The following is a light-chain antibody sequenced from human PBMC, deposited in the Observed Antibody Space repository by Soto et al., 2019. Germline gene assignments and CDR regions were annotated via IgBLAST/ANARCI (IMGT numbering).Light chain of an antibody. CDR3: QQSYNSPQS. V-gene: IGKV1-39*01. CDR2: AAS. CDR1: QTIMTY. J-gene: IGKJ1*01. Sequence: DIQMTHTPSSLSASVGDEVTITCRASQTIMTYLNWYQLKPDKPRRGVVYAASSFQSGVPSRFSDSGSGTDFTLTSSCLQPEDFATYSCQQSYNSPQSFCQGTWV.